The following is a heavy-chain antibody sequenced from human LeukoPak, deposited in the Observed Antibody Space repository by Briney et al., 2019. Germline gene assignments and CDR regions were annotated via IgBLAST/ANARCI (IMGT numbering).Heavy chain of an antibody. CDR3: ASPLLGLRFPFDI. J-gene: IGHJ3*02. V-gene: IGHV4-39*01. CDR1: GGSISSSSYY. Sequence: PSETLSLTCTVSGGSISSSSYYWGWIRQPPGKGLEWIGSIYYSGSTYYNPSLKSRVTISLDTSKNQFSLKLSSVTAADTAVYYCASPLLGLRFPFDIWGQGTMVTVSS. D-gene: IGHD3-3*01. CDR2: IYYSGST.